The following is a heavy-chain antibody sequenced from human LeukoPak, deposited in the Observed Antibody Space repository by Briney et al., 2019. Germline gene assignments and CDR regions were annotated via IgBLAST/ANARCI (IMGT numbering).Heavy chain of an antibody. D-gene: IGHD5-24*01. CDR2: IYHSGST. CDR3: ARDRRWLHRAEYFQH. Sequence: SETLSLTCTVSGGSISSSSFYWGWIRQPPGKGLEWIGSIYHSGSTYYNPSLKSRVTISVDTSKNQFSLKLSSVTAADTAVYYCARDRRWLHRAEYFQHWGQGTLVTVSS. CDR1: GGSISSSSFY. J-gene: IGHJ1*01. V-gene: IGHV4-39*07.